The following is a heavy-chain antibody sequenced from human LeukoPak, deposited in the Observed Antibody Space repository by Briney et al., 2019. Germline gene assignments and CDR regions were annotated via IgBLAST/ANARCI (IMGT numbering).Heavy chain of an antibody. D-gene: IGHD4-23*01. CDR2: TYYGSNWYN. Sequence: SQTLSLTCAISGDSVSSNSAAWNWIRQSPSRGLEWLGRTYYGSNWYNDYAVSVKSRITINPDTSKNQFSLQLNSVTPEDTAVYYCAKAGSVYGGDSFDYWGQGTLVTVSS. CDR1: GDSVSSNSAA. V-gene: IGHV6-1*01. CDR3: AKAGSVYGGDSFDY. J-gene: IGHJ4*02.